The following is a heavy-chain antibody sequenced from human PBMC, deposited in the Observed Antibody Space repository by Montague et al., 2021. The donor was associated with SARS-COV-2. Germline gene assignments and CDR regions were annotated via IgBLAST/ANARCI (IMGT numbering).Heavy chain of an antibody. J-gene: IGHJ4*02. CDR1: GFSLSTSGMC. D-gene: IGHD6-19*01. V-gene: IGHV2-70*11. Sequence: PALVKPTQTLTLTCTFSGFSLSTSGMCVSWIRQLPGKALEWLARIDWDDDKYYSTSLKTRLTISKDTSKNQVVLTMTNMDPVDTATYYCAREYSSGVYFDYWDQGTLVTVSS. CDR3: AREYSSGVYFDY. CDR2: IDWDDDK.